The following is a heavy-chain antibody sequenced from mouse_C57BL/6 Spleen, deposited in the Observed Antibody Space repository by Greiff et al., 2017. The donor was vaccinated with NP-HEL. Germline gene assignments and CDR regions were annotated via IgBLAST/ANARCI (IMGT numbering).Heavy chain of an antibody. CDR2: IYPGDGDT. CDR3: AEEGHRYFDV. Sequence: QVQLQQSGPELVKPGASVKISCKASGYAFSSSWMHWVKQRPGKGLEWIGRIYPGDGDTNYNGKFKGKATLTADKSSSTAYMQLSSLTSEDSAVCCCAEEGHRYFDVWGTGTTVTVSS. V-gene: IGHV1-82*01. D-gene: IGHD3-3*01. J-gene: IGHJ1*03. CDR1: GYAFSSSW.